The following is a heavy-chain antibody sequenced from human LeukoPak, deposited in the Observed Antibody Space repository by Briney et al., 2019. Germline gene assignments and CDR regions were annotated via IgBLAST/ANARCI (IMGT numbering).Heavy chain of an antibody. D-gene: IGHD5/OR15-5a*01. CDR3: AKGPMLGSVVVDERSRNYMDV. CDR1: GFTFSSYA. CDR2: ISGSGGST. V-gene: IGHV3-23*01. Sequence: GGSLRLSCAASGFTFSSYAMSWVRQAPGKGLEWVSAISGSGGSTYYADSVKGRFTISRDNSKNTLYLQMNSLRAEDTAVYYCAKGPMLGSVVVDERSRNYMDVWGKGTTVTVSS. J-gene: IGHJ6*03.